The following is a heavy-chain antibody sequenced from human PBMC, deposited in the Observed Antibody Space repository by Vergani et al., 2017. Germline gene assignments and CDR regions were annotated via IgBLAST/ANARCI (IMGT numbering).Heavy chain of an antibody. CDR1: GGSFSGYY. D-gene: IGHD4-23*01. CDR3: ARGETSGNGNWYFDY. J-gene: IGHJ4*02. V-gene: IGHV4-34*01. CDR2: INHSGST. Sequence: QVQLQQWGAGLLKPSETLSLTCAVYGGSFSGYYWSWIRQPPGKGLEWIGEINHSGSTNYNPSLKSRVTISVDTSKNQFSLKLSSVTAADTAVYYCARGETSGNGNWYFDYWGQGTLVTVSS.